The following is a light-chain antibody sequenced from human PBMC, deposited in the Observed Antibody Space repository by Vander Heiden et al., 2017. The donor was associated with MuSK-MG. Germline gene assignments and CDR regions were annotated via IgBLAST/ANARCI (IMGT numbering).Light chain of an antibody. J-gene: IGLJ3*02. CDR3: QTWGTGIGV. CDR2: LNSDGSH. CDR1: SGHSSYA. V-gene: IGLV4-69*02. Sequence: QLLLTQPPSLPPSLRPPVKLTCTLSSGHSSYAIAWHQQQPEKGPRYLMKLNSDGSHSRGAGIPDRFSGSSSGAERYLTLSSLQAEDEADYYCQTWGTGIGVFGGGTKLTVL.